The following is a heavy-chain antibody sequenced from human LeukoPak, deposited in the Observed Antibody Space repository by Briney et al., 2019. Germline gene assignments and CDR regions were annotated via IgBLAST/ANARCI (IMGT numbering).Heavy chain of an antibody. V-gene: IGHV3-7*01. Sequence: GGSLRLSCEASGFAFSSYWASWVRQAPGKGLEGVANINQDGNSQNYVDSVRGRFTISKDNAKNSVYLQMNSLRAEDTAVYYCARSLWPEDYWGQGILVTVSS. CDR1: GFAFSSYW. J-gene: IGHJ4*02. D-gene: IGHD2-21*01. CDR2: INQDGNSQ. CDR3: ARSLWPEDY.